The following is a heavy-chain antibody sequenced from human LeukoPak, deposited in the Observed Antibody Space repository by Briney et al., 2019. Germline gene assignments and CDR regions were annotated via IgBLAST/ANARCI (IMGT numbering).Heavy chain of an antibody. CDR1: GFTFSSYW. CDR3: AREGCSSTSCFFDY. CDR2: IKQDGSEK. Sequence: PGGSLRLSCAASGFTFSSYWMSWVRQAPGKGLEWVANIKQDGSEKYYVDSVKGRFTISRDNAKNSLYLQMNSLRAEDTAVYYCAREGCSSTSCFFDYWGQGTLVTVSS. V-gene: IGHV3-7*01. D-gene: IGHD2-2*01. J-gene: IGHJ4*02.